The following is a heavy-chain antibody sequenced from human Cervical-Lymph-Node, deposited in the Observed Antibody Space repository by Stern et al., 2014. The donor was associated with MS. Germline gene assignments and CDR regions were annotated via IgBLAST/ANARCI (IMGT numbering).Heavy chain of an antibody. CDR3: ARGTAPTVAFDI. D-gene: IGHD5-18*01. Sequence: VHLVESGAEVKKPGSSVKVSCKASGGTFSSYAIRWVRQAPGQGLEWMGGITPIFGTANYAQKFQGRVTIYEDESKSTASMEMSSRRSEDTAVYCWARGTAPTVAFDIWGQGTMVTVSS. J-gene: IGHJ3*02. V-gene: IGHV1-69*01. CDR1: GGTFSSYA. CDR2: ITPIFGTA.